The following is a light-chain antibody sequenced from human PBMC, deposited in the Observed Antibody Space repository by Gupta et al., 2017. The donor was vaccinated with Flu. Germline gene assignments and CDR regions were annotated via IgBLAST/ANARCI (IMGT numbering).Light chain of an antibody. CDR3: QQDYSTKT. CDR1: QSVLYSSNNKNY. V-gene: IGKV4-1*01. J-gene: IGKJ2*01. CDR2: LAS. Sequence: DIVMTQSPDSLAVSLGERATINCKSSQSVLYSSNNKNYLAWYQQKPGQRPKLIIELASNCEFGDTDRFSGRGAWTDFTLTSISRQDEDVDVYIGQQDYSTKTFGQGTKLEIK.